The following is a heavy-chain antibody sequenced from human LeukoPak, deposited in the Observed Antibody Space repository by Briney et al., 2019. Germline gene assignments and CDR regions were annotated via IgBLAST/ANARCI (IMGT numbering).Heavy chain of an antibody. D-gene: IGHD3-22*01. V-gene: IGHV1-2*02. CDR1: GYTFTGYY. CDR2: INPNSGGT. CDR3: ARGNYYYDSSGYPPEY. J-gene: IGHJ4*02. Sequence: AASVKVSCKASGYTFTGYYMHWVRQAPGQGLEWMGWINPNSGGTNYAQKFQGRVTMTRDTSISTAYMELSRLRSDDTAVYYCARGNYYYDSSGYPPEYWGQGTLVTVSS.